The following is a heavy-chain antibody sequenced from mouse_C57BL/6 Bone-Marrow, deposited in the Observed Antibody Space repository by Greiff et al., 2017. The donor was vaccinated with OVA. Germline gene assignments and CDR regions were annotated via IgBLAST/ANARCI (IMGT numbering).Heavy chain of an antibody. CDR2: RRNKANDYTT. D-gene: IGHD2-14*01. Sequence: EVKLVESGGGLVQSGRSLRLSCATSGFTFSDFYMEWVRQAPGKGLAWIAARRNKANDYTTEYSASVKGRFIVSRDTSQSILYLQMNALRAEDTAIYYCARDAGVYCIGAMDYWGQGTSVTVSS. CDR1: GFTFSDFY. J-gene: IGHJ4*01. V-gene: IGHV7-1*01. CDR3: ARDAGVYCIGAMDY.